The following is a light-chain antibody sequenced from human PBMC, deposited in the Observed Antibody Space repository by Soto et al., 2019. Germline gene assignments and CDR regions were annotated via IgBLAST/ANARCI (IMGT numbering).Light chain of an antibody. V-gene: IGKV3-15*01. J-gene: IGKJ4*01. CDR3: QQYDNWPPLT. CDR1: QSVNSN. CDR2: GAS. Sequence: KVMTQSPATLSLSPGERATLSCRASQSVNSNLSWYQQKPGQAPRLLIYGASTRATGVPARFSGSGSGTEFTLTISSLQSEDFSVYYCQQYDNWPPLTFGGGTNVEIK.